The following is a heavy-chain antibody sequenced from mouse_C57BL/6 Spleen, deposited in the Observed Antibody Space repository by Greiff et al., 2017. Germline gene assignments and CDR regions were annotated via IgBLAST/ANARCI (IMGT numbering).Heavy chain of an antibody. CDR2: IHPNSGST. J-gene: IGHJ2*01. D-gene: IGHD1-1*01. CDR1: GYTFTSYW. V-gene: IGHV1-64*01. Sequence: VQLQQPGAELVKPGASVKLSCKASGYTFTSYWMHWVKQRPGQGLEWIGMIHPNSGSTNYNEKFKSKATLTVDKSSSTAYMQLSSLTSEDSVVYYCARFTTVVYCDYWGQDTTLTVSS. CDR3: ARFTTVVYCDY.